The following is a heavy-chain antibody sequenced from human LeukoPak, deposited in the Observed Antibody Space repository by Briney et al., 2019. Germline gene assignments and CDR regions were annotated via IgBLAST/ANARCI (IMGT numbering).Heavy chain of an antibody. CDR1: GFTFSSHA. CDR3: VQDRVGTIVVPRYFDY. J-gene: IGHJ4*02. D-gene: IGHD5-24*01. Sequence: GGSLRLSCSASGFTFSSHAMHWVRRTPGEGLEYVSRISSDGDSTYYADSVKGRFIISRENSTNTLYLQMSSLRPEDTRVYHCVQDRVGTIVVPRYFDYGGGGTLVTVPS. V-gene: IGHV3-64D*09. CDR2: ISSDGDST.